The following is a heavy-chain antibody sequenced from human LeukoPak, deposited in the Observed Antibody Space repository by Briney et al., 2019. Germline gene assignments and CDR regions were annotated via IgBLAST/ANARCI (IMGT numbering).Heavy chain of an antibody. CDR3: AREWRLYCSSTSCYYYYGMDV. D-gene: IGHD2-2*01. J-gene: IGHJ6*02. V-gene: IGHV3-66*01. CDR1: GFTVSSNY. CDR2: IHSRGST. Sequence: GGSLRLSCAASGFTVSSNYMSWVRQPPGKGLEWVSVIHSRGSTYYADSVKGRFTISRDNSKNTLYLQMNSLRAEDTAVYYCAREWRLYCSSTSCYYYYGMDVWGQGTTVTVSS.